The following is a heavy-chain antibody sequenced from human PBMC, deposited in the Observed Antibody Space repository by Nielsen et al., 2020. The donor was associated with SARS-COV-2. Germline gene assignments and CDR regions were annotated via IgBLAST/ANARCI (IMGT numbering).Heavy chain of an antibody. CDR2: IIPIFGTA. D-gene: IGHD2-21*02. Sequence: WVRQAPGQGLEWMGGIIPIFGTANYAQKFQGRVTITADESTSTAYMGLSSLRSEDTAVYYCAREGPRGVTAPSRYRPALFDPWGQGTLVTISS. V-gene: IGHV1-69*01. CDR3: AREGPRGVTAPSRYRPALFDP. J-gene: IGHJ5*02.